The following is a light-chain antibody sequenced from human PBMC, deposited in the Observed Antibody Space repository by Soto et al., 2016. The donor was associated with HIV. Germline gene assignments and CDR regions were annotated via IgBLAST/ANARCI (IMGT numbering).Light chain of an antibody. CDR3: HVWDITGDHV. J-gene: IGLJ1*01. CDR2: GDN. Sequence: SYELTQPPSVSVAPGKTARIPCGGNDIGRKSVYWYQQKAGQAPVLVSFGDNDRPSGIPERFFGSRSWNTTTLTINSVEAEDEADYYCHVWDITGDHVFGTGTRVTVL. CDR1: DIGRKS. V-gene: IGLV3-21*04.